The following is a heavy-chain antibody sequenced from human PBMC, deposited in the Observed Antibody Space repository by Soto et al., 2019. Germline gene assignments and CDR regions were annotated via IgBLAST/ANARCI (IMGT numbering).Heavy chain of an antibody. CDR1: GVSITSGGHP. CDR2: SFHNGNT. V-gene: IGHV4-30-2*01. D-gene: IGHD3-10*01. CDR3: ARGVNFYGSGSYGSEYWFDP. Sequence: QLQLQESGSGLVKPSQTLSLTCTVSGVSITSGGHPWNWIRQPPGKGLEWIGYSFHNGNTFYNPSFARRVTISVDRSKNQFSLKLTSVTAAETAMYFCARGVNFYGSGSYGSEYWFDPWGQGTLVTVSS. J-gene: IGHJ5*02.